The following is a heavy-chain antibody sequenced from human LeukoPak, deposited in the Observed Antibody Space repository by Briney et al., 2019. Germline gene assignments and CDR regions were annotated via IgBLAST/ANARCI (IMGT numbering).Heavy chain of an antibody. D-gene: IGHD5-24*01. J-gene: IGHJ3*01. CDR3: ARDRGMATIDRGGAIDF. CDR1: GFTFSAFS. Sequence: AGSLRLSCAASGFTFSAFSMNWVRQAPGKGLEWVSYISSSGMYIYYTDSVKGRFAVSRDNAKKLVYLEMNSLRVEDTAVYYCARDRGMATIDRGGAIDFWGQGTAVSVSS. V-gene: IGHV3-21*01. CDR2: ISSSGMYI.